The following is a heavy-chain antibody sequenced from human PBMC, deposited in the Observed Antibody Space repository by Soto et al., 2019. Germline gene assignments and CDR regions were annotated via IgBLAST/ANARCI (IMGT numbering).Heavy chain of an antibody. CDR1: GGMFKTYD. CDR2: ISPATGHS. Sequence: QVQLVQSGAEVKQPGASVKVSCKAYGGMFKTYDIHWVRQAPGQGLEWLGWISPATGHSVPSWKFQGRVTLTTDTTTSTSDMELTSLSLEDTDLCDCATTVIIEDLVDSWGQGTQVTVSS. V-gene: IGHV1-8*01. D-gene: IGHD2-15*01. CDR3: ATTVIIEDLVDS. J-gene: IGHJ4*02.